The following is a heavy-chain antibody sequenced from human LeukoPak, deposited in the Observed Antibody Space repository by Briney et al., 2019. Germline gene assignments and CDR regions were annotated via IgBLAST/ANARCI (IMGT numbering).Heavy chain of an antibody. D-gene: IGHD3-9*01. J-gene: IGHJ4*02. Sequence: GGSLRLSCTASGFTFCDYAMSWVRQAPGKGLEWVGFIRSKAYGGTTEYAASVKGRFTISRDDSKSIAYLQMNSLKTEDTAVYYCTRAVILTGYYFDYWGQGTLVTVSS. CDR2: IRSKAYGGTT. V-gene: IGHV3-49*04. CDR1: GFTFCDYA. CDR3: TRAVILTGYYFDY.